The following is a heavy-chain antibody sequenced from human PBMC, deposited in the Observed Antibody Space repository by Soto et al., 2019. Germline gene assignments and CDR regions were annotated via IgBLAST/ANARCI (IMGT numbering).Heavy chain of an antibody. CDR2: NNPQTGGT. CDR1: GYTFTGYY. V-gene: IGHV1-2*02. Sequence: SVKVSXKASGYTFTGYYIHWVREAPGQGLEWMGWNNPQTGGTSYAQKFQGRVTLSRDTSINTAYLELSRLRFDDAAVYFCARERYQVISDGMDVWGQGTTVTVSS. D-gene: IGHD2-2*01. J-gene: IGHJ6*02. CDR3: ARERYQVISDGMDV.